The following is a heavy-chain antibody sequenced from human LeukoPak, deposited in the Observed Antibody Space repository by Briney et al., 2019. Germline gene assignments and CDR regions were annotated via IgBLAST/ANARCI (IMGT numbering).Heavy chain of an antibody. J-gene: IGHJ3*02. CDR3: ARDSPLSFDI. V-gene: IGHV3-21*01. Sequence: GGSLRLSCAASGFTFSSYWMHWVRQAPGKGLEWVSSISSSSSFIYYADSVKGRFTISRDNAKNSVYLQMNSLRAEDTAVYYCARDSPLSFDIWGQGTMITVSS. CDR2: ISSSSSFI. CDR1: GFTFSSYW.